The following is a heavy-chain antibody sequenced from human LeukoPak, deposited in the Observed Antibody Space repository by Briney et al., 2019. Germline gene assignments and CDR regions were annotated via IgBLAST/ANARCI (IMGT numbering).Heavy chain of an antibody. J-gene: IGHJ4*01. CDR2: ISLDGDKE. CDR1: GFSFHEHY. Sequence: GGSLRLSCAASGFSFHEHYMHWIRQASGKGLEWVAVISLDGDKEYYADSVKGRFSLSRDNSINTVFLQLNSLRTDDTAMYYCVRDLSGHWTYDYWGQGTLVTVSS. CDR3: VRDLSGHWTYDY. D-gene: IGHD1-1*01. V-gene: IGHV3-30-3*01.